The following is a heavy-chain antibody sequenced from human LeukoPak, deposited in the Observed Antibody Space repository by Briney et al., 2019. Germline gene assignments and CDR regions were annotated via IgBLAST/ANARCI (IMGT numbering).Heavy chain of an antibody. V-gene: IGHV3-72*01. CDR2: FRNKGNSYTT. J-gene: IGHJ4*02. Sequence: PGGSLRLSCAASGFSVSRNYMDWVRQAPGKGLEWVGRFRNKGNSYTTEYAASVTGRFTISRDDSKNSLYLQMNSLKIEDTAVYYCTRGLGDWGQGTLVTVSS. CDR3: TRGLGD. CDR1: GFSVSRNY.